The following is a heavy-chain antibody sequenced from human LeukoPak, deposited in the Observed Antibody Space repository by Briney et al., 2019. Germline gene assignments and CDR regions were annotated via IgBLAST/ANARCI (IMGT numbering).Heavy chain of an antibody. CDR3: AREDAGRDWFDP. J-gene: IGHJ5*02. V-gene: IGHV3-21*01. CDR1: GFTFSSYS. Sequence: GGSLRLSCAASGFTFSSYSMNWVRQAPGKGLEWVSSISSSSSYIYYADSVKGRFTISRDNAKNSLYLQMNSLRAEDTAVYYCAREDAGRDWFDPWGQGTLVTVSS. CDR2: ISSSSSYI. D-gene: IGHD1-14*01.